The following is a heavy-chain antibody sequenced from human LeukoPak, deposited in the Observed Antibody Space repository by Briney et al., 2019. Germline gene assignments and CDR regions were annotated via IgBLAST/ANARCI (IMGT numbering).Heavy chain of an antibody. D-gene: IGHD3-3*01. V-gene: IGHV1-46*01. CDR3: ARNPLYYDFWSGYDNYYYYMDV. J-gene: IGHJ6*03. CDR2: INPCGGST. Sequence: GASVKVSCQASGCIFPSYFMHWLRQARGQGLEWVGLINPCGGSTSYAQKFQGRVTMTRDTSTSTVYMELSSLRSEDTAVYYCARNPLYYDFWSGYDNYYYYMDVWGKGTTVTVSS. CDR1: GCIFPSYF.